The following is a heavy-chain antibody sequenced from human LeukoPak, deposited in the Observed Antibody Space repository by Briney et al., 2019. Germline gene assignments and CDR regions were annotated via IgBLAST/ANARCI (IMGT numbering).Heavy chain of an antibody. CDR3: AKINVEQWLGYDAFDI. Sequence: GGSLRLSCAASGFTFDDYAMHWVRQAPGKGLEWVSGISWNSGSIGYADSVKGRFTISRDNAKNSLYLQMNSLRAEDTALYYCAKINVEQWLGYDAFDIWGQGTMVTVSS. CDR1: GFTFDDYA. CDR2: ISWNSGSI. V-gene: IGHV3-9*01. J-gene: IGHJ3*02. D-gene: IGHD6-19*01.